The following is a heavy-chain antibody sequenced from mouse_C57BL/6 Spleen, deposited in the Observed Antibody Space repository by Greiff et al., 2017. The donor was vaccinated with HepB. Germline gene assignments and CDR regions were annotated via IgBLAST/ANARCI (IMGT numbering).Heavy chain of an antibody. CDR1: GYAFSSYR. J-gene: IGHJ1*03. D-gene: IGHD1-1*01. Sequence: QVQLQQSGAELVKPGASVKISCKASGYAFSSYRMNWVKQRPGKGLEWIGQIYPGDGDTNYNGKFKGKATLTADKSSSTAYMQLSSLTSEDSAVYFCARSWGNYYGSHWYFDVWGTGTTVTVSS. CDR2: IYPGDGDT. V-gene: IGHV1-80*01. CDR3: ARSWGNYYGSHWYFDV.